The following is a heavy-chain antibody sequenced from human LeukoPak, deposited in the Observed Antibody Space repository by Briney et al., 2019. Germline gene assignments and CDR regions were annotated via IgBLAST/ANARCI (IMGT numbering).Heavy chain of an antibody. CDR1: GGTFSSYA. CDR2: IIPIFGTA. V-gene: IGHV1-69*05. CDR3: AREVERRYYYYYYMDV. J-gene: IGHJ6*03. D-gene: IGHD1-1*01. Sequence: SVKVSCKASGGTFSSYAISWVRQAPGQGLEWMGRIIPIFGTANYAQKFQGRVTITTDESTSTAYMELSSLRSEDTAVYYCAREVERRYYYYYYMDVWSKGTTVTVSS.